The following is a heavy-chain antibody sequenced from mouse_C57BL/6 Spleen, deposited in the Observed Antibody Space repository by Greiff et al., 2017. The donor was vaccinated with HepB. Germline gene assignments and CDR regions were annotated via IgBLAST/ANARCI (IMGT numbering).Heavy chain of an antibody. CDR1: GFTFSSYA. D-gene: IGHD1-1*01. CDR2: ISDGGSYT. J-gene: IGHJ2*01. Sequence: EVKLMESGGGLVKPGGSLKLSCAASGFTFSSYAMSWVRQTPEKRLEWVATISDGGSYTYYPDNVKGRFTISRDNAKNNLYLQMSHLKSEDTAMYYCARDYLSTVVAPDYWGQGTTLTVSS. CDR3: ARDYLSTVVAPDY. V-gene: IGHV5-4*01.